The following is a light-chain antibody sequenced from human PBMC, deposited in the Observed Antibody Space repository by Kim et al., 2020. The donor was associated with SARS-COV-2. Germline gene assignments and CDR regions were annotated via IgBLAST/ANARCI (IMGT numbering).Light chain of an antibody. CDR1: QSIDDW. J-gene: IGKJ2*01. CDR3: QHYNGY. CDR2: KAS. V-gene: IGKV1-5*03. Sequence: STLSTSVGDRVTITCRASQSIDDWLAWYQQKPGEAPKLLIYKASTLPSGVPSRFSGSGSGTEFTLTISSLQPDDFATYYCQHYNGYFGQGTSWRSN.